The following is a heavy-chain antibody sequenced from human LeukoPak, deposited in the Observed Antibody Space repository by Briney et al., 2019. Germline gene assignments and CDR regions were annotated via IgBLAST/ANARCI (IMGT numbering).Heavy chain of an antibody. Sequence: ASVKVSCKASGYTFTGYYMHWVRQAPGQGLEWMGWINPNSGGTNYAQKFQGRVTMTTDTSTSTAYMELRSLRSDDTAVYYCARVAWELRGGAFDIWGQGTMVTVSS. D-gene: IGHD1-26*01. CDR3: ARVAWELRGGAFDI. CDR1: GYTFTGYY. CDR2: INPNSGGT. V-gene: IGHV1-2*02. J-gene: IGHJ3*02.